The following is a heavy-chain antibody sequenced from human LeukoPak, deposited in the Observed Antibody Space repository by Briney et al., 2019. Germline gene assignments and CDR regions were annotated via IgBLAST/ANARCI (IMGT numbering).Heavy chain of an antibody. CDR3: ARYDFWSGYHFDY. CDR2: IYHRGST. CDR1: GYSISSGYY. J-gene: IGHJ4*02. V-gene: IGHV4-38-2*02. Sequence: SETLSLTCTVSGYSISSGYYWGRIRQPPGKGLEWIGSIYHRGSTYYNPSLKSRVTISVDTSKNQFSLKLTSVTAADTAVYYCARYDFWSGYHFDYWGQGTLVTVSS. D-gene: IGHD3-3*01.